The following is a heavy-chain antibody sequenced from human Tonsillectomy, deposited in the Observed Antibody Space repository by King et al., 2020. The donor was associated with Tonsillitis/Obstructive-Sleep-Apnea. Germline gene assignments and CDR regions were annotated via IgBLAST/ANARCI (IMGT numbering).Heavy chain of an antibody. CDR1: GGSISSYY. Sequence: QLQESGPGLVKPSETLSLTCTVSGGSISSYYWSWIRQPPGKGLEWIGYIYYSGSTNYNPSLKSRVTISVDTSKNQFSLKLSSVTAADTAVYYCARVAPGYSSVPGMDVWGQGTTVTVSS. CDR2: IYYSGST. CDR3: ARVAPGYSSVPGMDV. D-gene: IGHD6-19*01. V-gene: IGHV4-59*01. J-gene: IGHJ6*02.